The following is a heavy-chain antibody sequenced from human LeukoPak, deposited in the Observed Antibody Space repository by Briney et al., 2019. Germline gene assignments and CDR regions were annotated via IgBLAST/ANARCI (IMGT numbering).Heavy chain of an antibody. Sequence: GESLKISCKGSGYSFTSYWIGWVRQMPGKGLEWMGIIYPGDSDTRYSPSFQGQVTISADKSISTAYLQWSSLKASDTAMYYCASRVANYYYDSSRVGAFDIWGQGTMVTVSS. CDR1: GYSFTSYW. CDR3: ASRVANYYYDSSRVGAFDI. D-gene: IGHD3-22*01. CDR2: IYPGDSDT. J-gene: IGHJ3*02. V-gene: IGHV5-51*01.